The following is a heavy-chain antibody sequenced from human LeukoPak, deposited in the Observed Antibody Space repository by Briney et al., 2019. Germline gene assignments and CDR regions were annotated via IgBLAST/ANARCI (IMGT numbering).Heavy chain of an antibody. J-gene: IGHJ6*03. V-gene: IGHV3-49*03. CDR1: GFTFGDYA. Sequence: GGSLRLSCTASGFTFGDYAMSWFRQAPGKGLEWVGFIRSKAYGGTTEYAASVKGRFTISRDDSKSVAYLQMNSLKTEDTAVYYCTRERRNYYSYYMDVWGKGTTVTISS. CDR2: IRSKAYGGTT. CDR3: TRERRNYYSYYMDV.